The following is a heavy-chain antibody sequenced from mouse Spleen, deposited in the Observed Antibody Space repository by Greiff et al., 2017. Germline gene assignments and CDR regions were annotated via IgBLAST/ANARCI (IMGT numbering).Heavy chain of an antibody. V-gene: IGHV5-9*04. D-gene: IGHD3-3*01. CDR3: ARRGTGYAMDY. Sequence: EVKLMESGGGLVKPGGSLKLSCAASGFTFSSYTMSWVRQTPAKRLEWVATISSGGGNTYYPDSVKGRFTISRDNARNTLYLQMSSLRSEDTAMYYCARRGTGYAMDYWGQGTSVTVSS. CDR1: GFTFSSYT. CDR2: ISSGGGNT. J-gene: IGHJ4*01.